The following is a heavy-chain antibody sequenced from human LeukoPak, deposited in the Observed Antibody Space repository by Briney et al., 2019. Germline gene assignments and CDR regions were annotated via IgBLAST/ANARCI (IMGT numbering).Heavy chain of an antibody. V-gene: IGHV3-23*01. Sequence: GGSLRLSCAASGFTFGIYAMSWVRQAPGKGLEWVSAISGSGDSTYYADSVKGRFTISRDNSNNTLYLQMNSLRAEDTAVYYCAKGGRLSGSQTGSIWTAFGAQYFHHWGQGTLVTVSS. CDR2: ISGSGDST. CDR3: AKGGRLSGSQTGSIWTAFGAQYFHH. CDR1: GFTFGIYA. D-gene: IGHD1-14*01. J-gene: IGHJ1*01.